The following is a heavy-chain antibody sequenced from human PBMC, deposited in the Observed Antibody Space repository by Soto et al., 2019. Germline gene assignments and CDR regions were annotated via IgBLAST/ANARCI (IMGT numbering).Heavy chain of an antibody. CDR2: ISSSSSYT. D-gene: IGHD6-13*01. CDR1: GFTFSDYY. CDR3: PSGSGSSSMFSWFDP. J-gene: IGHJ5*02. V-gene: IGHV3-11*03. Sequence: GGSLRLSCAASGFTFSDYYMSWIRQAPGKGLEWVSYISSSSSYTNYADSVKGRFTISRDNAKNSLYLQMNSLRAEDTAVYYCPSGSGSSSMFSWFDPWGQGTLVTVSS.